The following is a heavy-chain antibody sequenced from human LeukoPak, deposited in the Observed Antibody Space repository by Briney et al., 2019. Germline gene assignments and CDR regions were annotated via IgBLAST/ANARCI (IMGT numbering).Heavy chain of an antibody. V-gene: IGHV3-43*02. Sequence: PGGSLRLSCAASGFTFDDYAMHWVRQAPGRGLEWVSLIRGDGVSRLYADSVKGRFTISRDNSKNSLYLQMNSLRTEDTALYYCARDHVYGGADYWGQGTLVTVSS. CDR1: GFTFDDYA. CDR2: IRGDGVSR. D-gene: IGHD5/OR15-5a*01. CDR3: ARDHVYGGADY. J-gene: IGHJ4*02.